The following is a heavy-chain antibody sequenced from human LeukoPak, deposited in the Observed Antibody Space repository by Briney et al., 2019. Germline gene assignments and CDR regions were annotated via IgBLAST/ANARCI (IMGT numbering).Heavy chain of an antibody. Sequence: ASVKVSCKASGYTFTGYYIHWVRQAPGQGLEWMGWINPYSGGTNYAQKFQGRVTMTEDTSTDTAYMELSSLRSEDTAVYYCATGPHGSFIGSVTWGQGTLVTVSS. V-gene: IGHV1-2*02. J-gene: IGHJ5*02. D-gene: IGHD3-10*01. CDR2: INPYSGGT. CDR3: ATGPHGSFIGSVT. CDR1: GYTFTGYY.